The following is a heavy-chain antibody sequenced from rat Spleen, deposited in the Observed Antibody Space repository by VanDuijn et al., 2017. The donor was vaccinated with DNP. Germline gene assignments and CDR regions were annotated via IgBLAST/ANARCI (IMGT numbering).Heavy chain of an antibody. D-gene: IGHD1-8*01. J-gene: IGHJ2*01. CDR3: VRDSRDYGSYADYFDY. V-gene: IGHV5-58*01. Sequence: EVQLVETGGGLVQPGRSLKLSCVASGFTFSGYWMYWIRQVPGKGLEWVASITSSGGSTYYPDSVKGRFTISRDNATNTLYLQMNSLRSEDTASYYCVRDSRDYGSYADYFDYWGQGVMVTVSS. CDR2: ITSSGGST. CDR1: GFTFSGYW.